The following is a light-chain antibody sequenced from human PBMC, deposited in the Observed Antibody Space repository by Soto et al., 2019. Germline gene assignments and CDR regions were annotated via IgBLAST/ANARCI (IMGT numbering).Light chain of an antibody. CDR3: QQANSFPLT. V-gene: IGKV3-11*01. CDR2: DAS. J-gene: IGKJ4*01. CDR1: QSVSSY. Sequence: EIVLTQSPATLSLSPGERATLSCRASQSVSSYLAWYQQKPGQAPRLLIYDASNRATGIPARFSGSGSGTEFTLTISSLQPEDFATYYCQQANSFPLTFGGGTKVDI.